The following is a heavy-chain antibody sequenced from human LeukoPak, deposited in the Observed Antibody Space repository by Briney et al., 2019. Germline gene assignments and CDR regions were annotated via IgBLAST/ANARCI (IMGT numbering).Heavy chain of an antibody. D-gene: IGHD6-13*01. CDR1: GFTFSSYS. J-gene: IGHJ4*02. CDR3: ARDPLGKSSSWYSGYSYYFDY. Sequence: GGSLRLSCAASGFTFSSYSMNWVRQAPGKGLEWVSSISSSSSYVYYADSVKGRFTISRDNAKNSLYLQMNSLRAEDTAVYYCARDPLGKSSSWYSGYSYYFDYWGQGTLVTVSS. V-gene: IGHV3-21*01. CDR2: ISSSSSYV.